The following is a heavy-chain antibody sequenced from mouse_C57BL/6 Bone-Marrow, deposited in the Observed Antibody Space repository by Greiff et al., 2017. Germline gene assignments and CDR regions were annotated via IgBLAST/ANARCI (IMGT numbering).Heavy chain of an antibody. J-gene: IGHJ2*01. CDR3: AREETTVAAYYFDY. D-gene: IGHD1-1*01. CDR2: IYPYNGVS. Sequence: VQLKESGPELVKPGASVKISCKASGYSFTGYYMHWVKQSHGNILDWIGYIYPYNGVSSYNQKFKGKATLTVDKSSSTAYMELRRLTSEDSAVYYCAREETTVAAYYFDYWGQGTTLTVSS. CDR1: GYSFTGYY. V-gene: IGHV1-31*01.